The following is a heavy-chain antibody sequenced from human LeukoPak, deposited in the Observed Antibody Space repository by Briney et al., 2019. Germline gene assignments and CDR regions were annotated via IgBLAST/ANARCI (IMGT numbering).Heavy chain of an antibody. D-gene: IGHD6-19*01. Sequence: SETLSLTCTVSGGSISSYYWGWIRQPPGKGLEWIGSIYYSGSTYYNPSLKSRVTISVDTSKNQFSLKLSSVTAADTAVYYCARSYSSGWYFNNWFDPWGQGTLVTVSS. CDR3: ARSYSSGWYFNNWFDP. CDR2: IYYSGST. V-gene: IGHV4-39*07. CDR1: GGSISSYY. J-gene: IGHJ5*02.